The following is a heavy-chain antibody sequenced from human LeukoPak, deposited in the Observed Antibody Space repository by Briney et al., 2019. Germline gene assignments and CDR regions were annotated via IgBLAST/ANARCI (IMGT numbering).Heavy chain of an antibody. D-gene: IGHD3-22*01. V-gene: IGHV3-11*04. CDR2: ISSSGSTI. CDR3: ARDLDYYDSSGTLDY. CDR1: GFTFSDYY. J-gene: IGHJ4*02. Sequence: GGSLRLSCAASGFTFSDYYMSWIRQAPGKGLEWVSYISSSGSTIYYADSVKGRFTISRDNAKNSLYLQMNSLRVEDTAVYYCARDLDYYDSSGTLDYWGQGTLVTVSS.